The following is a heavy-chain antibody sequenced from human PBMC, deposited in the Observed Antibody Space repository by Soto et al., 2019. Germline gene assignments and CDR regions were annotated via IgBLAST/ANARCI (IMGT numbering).Heavy chain of an antibody. Sequence: EVQLVESGGGLVEPGGSLRLSCGASGFTFSTYGMNWVRQAPGKGLEWVSFISSTSSHILYADSVNGRFTNSRDNAKNSLYLQMHSLRAEDTAVYYCAREVVRNDYYFDYWGQGTLVTVPS. J-gene: IGHJ4*02. D-gene: IGHD1-1*01. CDR1: GFTFSTYG. CDR2: ISSTSSHI. CDR3: AREVVRNDYYFDY. V-gene: IGHV3-21*01.